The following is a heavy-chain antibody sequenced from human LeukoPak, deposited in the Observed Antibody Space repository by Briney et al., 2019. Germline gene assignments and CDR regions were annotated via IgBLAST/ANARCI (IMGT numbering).Heavy chain of an antibody. CDR1: GFSFSLYS. CDR2: ISSSSSYI. V-gene: IGHV3-21*01. J-gene: IGHJ4*02. D-gene: IGHD5-24*01. CDR3: AREGGYNAPYFDF. Sequence: PGGSLRLSRAASGFSFSLYSMNWVRLAAGKGLEWVSSISSSSSYIYYADSVKGRFTISRDNAKNSLSLQMNSLRADDTAVYYCAREGGYNAPYFDFWGQGTLVTVSS.